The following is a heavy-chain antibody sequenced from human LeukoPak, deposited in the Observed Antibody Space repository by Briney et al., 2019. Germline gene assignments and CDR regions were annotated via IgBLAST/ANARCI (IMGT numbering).Heavy chain of an antibody. J-gene: IGHJ4*02. CDR1: GFTFSSYG. V-gene: IGHV3-30*03. Sequence: GGSLRLSCAASGFTFSSYGMHWVRQAPGKGLEWVAVISYDGSNKYYADSVKGRFTISRDNSKNTLYLQMNSLRPEDTAVYYCARDRNFYGSGSYDYWGQGSLVTVSS. D-gene: IGHD3-10*01. CDR3: ARDRNFYGSGSYDY. CDR2: ISYDGSNK.